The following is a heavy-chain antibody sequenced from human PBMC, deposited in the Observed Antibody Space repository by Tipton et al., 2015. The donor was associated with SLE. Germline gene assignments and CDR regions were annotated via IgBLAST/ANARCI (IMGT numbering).Heavy chain of an antibody. CDR1: GGSISSSSYS. CDR3: ARVAWNYAFDI. CDR2: FYYSGYN. Sequence: TLSLTCSVSGGSISSSSYSWGWLRQPPGKGLEWIGSFYYSGYNNYNPSLKSRVTISADTSKNQFSLTLSSVTAADTAVYYCARVAWNYAFDIWGQGTMVPVSS. J-gene: IGHJ3*02. D-gene: IGHD1-7*01. V-gene: IGHV4-39*07.